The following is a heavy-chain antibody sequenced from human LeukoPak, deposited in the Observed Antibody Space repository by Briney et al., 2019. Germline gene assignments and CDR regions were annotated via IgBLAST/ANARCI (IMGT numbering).Heavy chain of an antibody. Sequence: PGGSLRLSCAASGFTFSSYEMNWVRQAPGKGLEWISYIATGGRTIYYADSVKGRFTISRDNDKNSVYLQMNSLRAEDTAVYYCASLKLAILGYCSSISCYVDYWGQGTLVTVSS. V-gene: IGHV3-48*03. CDR3: ASLKLAILGYCSSISCYVDY. CDR2: IATGGRTI. J-gene: IGHJ4*02. D-gene: IGHD2-2*01. CDR1: GFTFSSYE.